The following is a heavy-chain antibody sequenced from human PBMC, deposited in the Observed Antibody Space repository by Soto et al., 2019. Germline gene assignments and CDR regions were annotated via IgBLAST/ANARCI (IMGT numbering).Heavy chain of an antibody. CDR3: AGKAYYYYYYGMDV. CDR1: GGTFSSYA. CDR2: IIPIFGTA. V-gene: IGHV1-69*13. Sequence: GASVKVSCKASGGTFSSYAISWVRQAPGQGLEWMGGIIPIFGTANYAQKFQGRVTITADESTSTAYMELSSLRSEDTAVYYCAGKAYYYYYYGMDVWGQGTTVTVS. J-gene: IGHJ6*02.